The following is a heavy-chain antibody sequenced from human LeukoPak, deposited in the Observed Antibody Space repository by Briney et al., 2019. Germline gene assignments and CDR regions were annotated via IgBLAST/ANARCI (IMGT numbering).Heavy chain of an antibody. D-gene: IGHD2-2*01. V-gene: IGHV1-46*01. J-gene: IGHJ4*02. CDR2: INPSGGST. CDR1: GYTFTSYY. Sequence: ASVKVSCKASGYTFTSYYMHWVRQAPGQGLEWMGIINPSGGSTSYAQKFQGRVTMTRDMSTSTVYMERSSLRSEDTAVYYCARGGVYCSSTSCYRNYFDYWGQGTLVTVSS. CDR3: ARGGVYCSSTSCYRNYFDY.